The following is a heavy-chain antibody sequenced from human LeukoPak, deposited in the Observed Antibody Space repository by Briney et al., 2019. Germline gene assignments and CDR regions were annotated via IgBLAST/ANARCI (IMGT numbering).Heavy chain of an antibody. CDR3: ARSHSSSWYISGYYYYYGMDV. CDR1: GYTFTGYY. J-gene: IGHJ6*02. D-gene: IGHD6-13*01. V-gene: IGHV1-8*02. CDR2: INPNSGNT. Sequence: GASVKVSCKASGYTFTGYYMHWVRQAPGQGLEWMGWINPNSGNTGYAQKFQGRVTMTRNTSISTAYMELSSLRSEDTAVYYCARSHSSSWYISGYYYYYGMDVWGQGTTVTVSS.